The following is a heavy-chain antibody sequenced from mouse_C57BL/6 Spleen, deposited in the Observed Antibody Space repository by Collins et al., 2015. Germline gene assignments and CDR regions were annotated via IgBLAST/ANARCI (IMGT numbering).Heavy chain of an antibody. J-gene: IGHJ2*01. CDR1: GYTFTSYW. V-gene: IGHV1-50*01. CDR3: TTGDFDY. Sequence: LQQSGAELVKPGASVKLSCKASGYTFTSYWMQWVKQRPGQGLEWIGEIDPSDSYTNYNQKFKGKATLTVDTSSSTAYMQLSSLTSEDSAVYYCTTGDFDYWGQGTTLTVSS. D-gene: IGHD1-1*01. CDR2: IDPSDSYT.